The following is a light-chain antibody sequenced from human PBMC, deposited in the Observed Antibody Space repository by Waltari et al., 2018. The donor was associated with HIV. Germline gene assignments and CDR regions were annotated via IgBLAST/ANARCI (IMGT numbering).Light chain of an antibody. CDR1: QSVLYSSNNNNY. CDR2: WAS. V-gene: IGKV4-1*01. J-gene: IGKJ4*01. Sequence: DIVMTQSPDSLAVSLGERATLNCKSSQSVLYSSNNNNYLAWYQQKPGQPPKLLIYWASARESGVPDRFSGSGSGTDFTLTISSLQAEDVAVYYCQQYYTTPLTFGGGTKVEIK. CDR3: QQYYTTPLT.